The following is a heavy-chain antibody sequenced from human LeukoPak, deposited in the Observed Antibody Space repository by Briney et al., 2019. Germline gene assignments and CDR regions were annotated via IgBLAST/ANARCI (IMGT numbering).Heavy chain of an antibody. CDR3: ARVWASNTVTFYYYYYMDV. CDR2: INWNGGST. CDR1: GFTFSSYW. Sequence: PGGSLRLSCAASGFTFSSYWMSWVRQAPGKGLEWVSGINWNGGSTGYADSVKGRFTISRDNAKNSLYLQMNSLRAEDTALYYCARVWASNTVTFYYYYYMDVWGKGTTVTVSS. D-gene: IGHD4-11*01. V-gene: IGHV3-20*04. J-gene: IGHJ6*03.